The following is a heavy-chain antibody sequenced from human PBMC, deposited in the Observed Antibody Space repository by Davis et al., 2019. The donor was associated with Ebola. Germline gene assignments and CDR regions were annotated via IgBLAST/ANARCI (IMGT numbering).Heavy chain of an antibody. CDR1: GGSISSYY. J-gene: IGHJ5*02. CDR2: IYYSGST. Sequence: MPSETLSLTCTVSGGSISSYYWSWIRQPPGKGLEWIGYIYYSGSTNYNPPLKSRVTISVDTSKNQFSLKLSSVTAADTAVYYCARKYNVNWFDPWGQGTLVTVSS. CDR3: ARKYNVNWFDP. D-gene: IGHD1-14*01. V-gene: IGHV4-59*08.